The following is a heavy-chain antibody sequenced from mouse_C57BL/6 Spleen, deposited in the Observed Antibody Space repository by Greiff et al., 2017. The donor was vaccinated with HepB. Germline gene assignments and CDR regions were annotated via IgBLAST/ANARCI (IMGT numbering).Heavy chain of an antibody. CDR3: TPIYYDYDERTFAC. CDR2: IDPETGGT. Sequence: VQLQQSGAALVRPGASVTLSCKASGYTFTDYEMHWVKQTPVHGLEWIGAIDPETGGTAYNQKFKGKAILTADKSSSTAYMELRSLTSEDSAVYYCTPIYYDYDERTFACWGQGTLVTVSA. CDR1: GYTFTDYE. D-gene: IGHD2-4*01. J-gene: IGHJ3*01. V-gene: IGHV1-15*01.